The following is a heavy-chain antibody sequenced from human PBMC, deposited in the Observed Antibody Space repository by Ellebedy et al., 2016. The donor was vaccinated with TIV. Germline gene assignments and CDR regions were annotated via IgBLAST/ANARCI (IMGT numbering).Heavy chain of an antibody. CDR3: AREAVAEEYFDP. CDR2: IYHSGGT. V-gene: IGHV4-30-2*01. D-gene: IGHD6-19*01. CDR1: VGSISSGYYYS. J-gene: IGHJ5*02. Sequence: MPSETLSLTCAVSVGSISSGYYYSWSWIRQPPGKGLEWIGYIYHSGGTYYNPSLKSRVTISVDRSRDQFSLKLSSVTAADTAVYYCAREAVAEEYFDPWGQGTLVTVSS.